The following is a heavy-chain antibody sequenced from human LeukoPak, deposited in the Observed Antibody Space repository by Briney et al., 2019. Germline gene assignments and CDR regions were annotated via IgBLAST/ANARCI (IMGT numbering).Heavy chain of an antibody. Sequence: PSETLSLTCTVSGGSISSYYWSWIRQPPGKGLEWIGEINHSGSTNYNPSLKSRVTISVDTSKNQFSLKLSSVTAADTAVYYCARGELQGHYYYYYYMDVWGKGTTVTVSS. V-gene: IGHV4-34*01. CDR2: INHSGST. CDR1: GGSISSYY. J-gene: IGHJ6*03. D-gene: IGHD1-26*01. CDR3: ARGELQGHYYYYYYMDV.